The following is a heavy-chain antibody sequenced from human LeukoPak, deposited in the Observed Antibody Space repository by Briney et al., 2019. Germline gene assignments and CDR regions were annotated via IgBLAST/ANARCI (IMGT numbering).Heavy chain of an antibody. CDR3: AKDGYYDSSGYYYFDY. D-gene: IGHD3-22*01. CDR1: GFTFSSYA. V-gene: IGHV3-23*01. Sequence: GGSLRLSCAASGFTFSSYAMSWVRQAQGKGLEWVSAISGSGGSTYSADSENGRFTSSRDNSKNTLSLQMNSLRAVGTAVYYCAKDGYYDSSGYYYFDYWGQGTLVTVSS. CDR2: ISGSGGST. J-gene: IGHJ4*02.